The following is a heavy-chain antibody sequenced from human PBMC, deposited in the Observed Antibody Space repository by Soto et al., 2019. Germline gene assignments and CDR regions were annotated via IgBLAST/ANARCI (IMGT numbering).Heavy chain of an antibody. D-gene: IGHD4-17*01. V-gene: IGHV1-69*01. J-gene: IGHJ4*02. CDR3: PGESALMTTVPLRH. CDR1: GGTFNTST. CDR2: VIPIYGSP. Sequence: VQLVQSGAEVREPGSSVKVSCKASGGTFNTSTITWVRQAPGQGLDYMGGVIPIYGSPYYARKFQGRVTITADVSTSTAYMVMNSLRSGDTAVYYCPGESALMTTVPLRHWGQGTLVTVSS.